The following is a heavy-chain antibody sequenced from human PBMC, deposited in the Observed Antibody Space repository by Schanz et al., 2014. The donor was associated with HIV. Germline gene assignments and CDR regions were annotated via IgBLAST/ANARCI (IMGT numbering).Heavy chain of an antibody. V-gene: IGHV3-64*04. D-gene: IGHD3-16*01. CDR3: ARMEQLIIGYYYGMDV. Sequence: VQLVGSGGGLVQPGGSLRLSCKVSGFTLRKHVLNWVRPGPGRGRERASAIRISGTTTYYTDSVKGRFTISRDNSKNTLYLQMNSLRAEDTAVYYCARMEQLIIGYYYGMDVWGQGTTVTVSS. CDR1: GFTLRKHV. CDR2: IRISGTTT. J-gene: IGHJ6*02.